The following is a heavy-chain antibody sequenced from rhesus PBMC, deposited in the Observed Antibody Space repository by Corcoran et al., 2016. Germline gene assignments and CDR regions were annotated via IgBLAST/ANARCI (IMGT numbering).Heavy chain of an antibody. CDR1: GYTFTDYY. D-gene: IGHD4-23*01. V-gene: IGHV1S2*01. Sequence: QVQLVQSGAEVKKPGSSVKVSCKASGYTFTDYYMHWLRQAPRQGLEWMGWINPYNGNTKYAQKLQGRVTMTRDTSTSTADMELSSLRSEDTAVYYCARDSPYRDKYFDLWGPGTPITISS. J-gene: IGHJ2*01. CDR2: INPYNGNT. CDR3: ARDSPYRDKYFDL.